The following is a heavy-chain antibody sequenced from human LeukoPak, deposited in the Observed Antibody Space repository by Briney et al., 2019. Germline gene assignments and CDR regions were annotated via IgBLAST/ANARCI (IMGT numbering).Heavy chain of an antibody. J-gene: IGHJ4*02. V-gene: IGHV3-74*01. CDR3: AGHSGYGVDY. Sequence: PGGSLRLSCAASGFTFSSNWMHWVRQAPGKGLVWVSRINNDGSRTSYVDSVKGRFTISRDNAKNLLYLQMNSLRAEDTAVYYCAGHSGYGVDYWGQGTLVTVSS. CDR2: INNDGSRT. D-gene: IGHD5-12*01. CDR1: GFTFSSNW.